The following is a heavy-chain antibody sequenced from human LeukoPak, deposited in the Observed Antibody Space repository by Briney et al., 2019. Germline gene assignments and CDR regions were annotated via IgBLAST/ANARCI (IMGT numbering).Heavy chain of an antibody. CDR3: ARGPSGYHNT. D-gene: IGHD5-12*01. V-gene: IGHV3-20*04. Sequence: GGSLRLSCAASGFTFDDYGMSWVRQAPGKGLEWVSGINWNGDSTDYADSVKGRFTISRDNAKNSLYLQMNSLRAEDTAVYYCARGPSGYHNTGGQGTLVTVSS. CDR1: GFTFDDYG. CDR2: INWNGDST. J-gene: IGHJ4*02.